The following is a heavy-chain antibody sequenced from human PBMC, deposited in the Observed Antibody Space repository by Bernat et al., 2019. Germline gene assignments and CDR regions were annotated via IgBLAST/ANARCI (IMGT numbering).Heavy chain of an antibody. CDR1: GFTFSDNG. Sequence: QVQLVESGGGVVQPGRSLRLSCAASGFTFSDNGMHWVRQAPGKGLECVAVIWHDGSNENYAESVKGRFTISRDNSESTLYLQMNSLRAEDSALYYCAREHIVGSTRGFDYWGQGTLVTVSS. V-gene: IGHV3-33*01. CDR3: AREHIVGSTRGFDY. D-gene: IGHD1-26*01. CDR2: IWHDGSNE. J-gene: IGHJ4*02.